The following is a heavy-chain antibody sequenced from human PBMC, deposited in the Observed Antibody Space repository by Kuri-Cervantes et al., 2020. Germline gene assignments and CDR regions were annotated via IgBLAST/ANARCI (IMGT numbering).Heavy chain of an antibody. Sequence: GGSLRLSCAASGFTFDDYAMHWVRQAPGKGLEWVSAIGTAGDTYYPGSVKGRFTISRDNSLNTLYLQMNSLRAEDTAVYYCAKDWDDILTGSFYWGQGTLVTVSS. D-gene: IGHD3-9*01. V-gene: IGHV3-13*01. J-gene: IGHJ4*02. CDR1: GFTFDDYA. CDR3: AKDWDDILTGSFY. CDR2: IGTAGDT.